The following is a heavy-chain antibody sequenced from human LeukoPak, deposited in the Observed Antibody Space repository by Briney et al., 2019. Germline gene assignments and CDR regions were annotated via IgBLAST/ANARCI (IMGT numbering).Heavy chain of an antibody. V-gene: IGHV1-69*02. CDR3: ARAKAVDTAMVGYNWFDP. CDR1: GGTFSSYT. CDR2: IIPILGIA. J-gene: IGHJ5*02. D-gene: IGHD5-18*01. Sequence: SVKVSCKASGGTFSSYTISWVRQAPGQGLEWMGRIIPILGIANYAQKFQGGVTITADKSTSTAYMELSSRRSEDTAVYYCARAKAVDTAMVGYNWFDPWGQGTLVTVSS.